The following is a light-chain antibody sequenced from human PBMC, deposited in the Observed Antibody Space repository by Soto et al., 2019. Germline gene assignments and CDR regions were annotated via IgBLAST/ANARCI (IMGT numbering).Light chain of an antibody. CDR1: NIGSKS. CDR3: QVWDSSSDHAVV. CDR2: YDS. J-gene: IGLJ2*01. V-gene: IGLV3-21*04. Sequence: SYELTQPPSVSVAPGKTARITCGGNNIGSKSVHWYQQKPGQAPVLVIYYDSDRPSGIPERFSGSNSGNTATLTISRVEAGDEADYYCQVWDSSSDHAVVFGGGTKLPS.